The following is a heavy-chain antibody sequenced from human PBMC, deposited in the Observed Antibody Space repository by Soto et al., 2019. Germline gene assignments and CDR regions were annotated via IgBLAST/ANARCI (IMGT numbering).Heavy chain of an antibody. D-gene: IGHD1-1*01. V-gene: IGHV1-18*01. Sequence: QVHLVQSGAEVKKPGASVKVSCKGSGYDFTTYGITWVRPAPGQGLEWMAWISAHNGNTDYAQKLQGRVTVTRDTSTSTAYMELRSLRSDDTAVYYCAIGRYGDYWGQGALVTVSS. J-gene: IGHJ4*02. CDR2: ISAHNGNT. CDR1: GYDFTTYG. CDR3: AIGRYGDY.